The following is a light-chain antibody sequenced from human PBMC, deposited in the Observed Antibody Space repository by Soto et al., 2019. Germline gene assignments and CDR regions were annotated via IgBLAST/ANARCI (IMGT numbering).Light chain of an antibody. J-gene: IGLJ3*02. CDR1: SSDVGNYNY. CDR3: SSVTTSATWV. V-gene: IGLV2-14*03. Sequence: QSALTQPASVSESPGQSITISCTGTSSDVGNYNYVSWYQQHPGKAPKLMIYHVTSRPSGVSNRFSGSKSGNTASLTISGLQTEDEADYYCSSVTTSATWVFGGGTKLTVL. CDR2: HVT.